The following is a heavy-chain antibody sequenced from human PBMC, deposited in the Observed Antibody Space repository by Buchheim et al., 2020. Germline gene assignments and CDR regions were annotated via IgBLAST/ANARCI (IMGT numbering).Heavy chain of an antibody. CDR3: AKDLLRWSSYYYYGMDV. J-gene: IGHJ6*02. D-gene: IGHD4-23*01. Sequence: EVQLLESGGGLVQPGRSLRLSCAASGFTFSSYAMSWVRQAPGKGLEWVSAISGSGGSTYYADSVKGRFTISRDNSKNTLYLQMNSLRAEDTAVYYCAKDLLRWSSYYYYGMDVWGQGTT. V-gene: IGHV3-23*01. CDR2: ISGSGGST. CDR1: GFTFSSYA.